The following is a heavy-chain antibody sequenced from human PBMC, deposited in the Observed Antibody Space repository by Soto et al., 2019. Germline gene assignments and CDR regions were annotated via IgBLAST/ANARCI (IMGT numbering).Heavy chain of an antibody. CDR2: IIPIFGTA. CDR1: GGTFSSYA. D-gene: IGHD6-19*01. J-gene: IGHJ4*02. Sequence: ASVKVSCKASGGTFSSYAISWVRQAPGQGLEWMGGIIPIFGTANYAQKFQGRVTITADESTSTAYMELSSLRSEDTAVYYCASGHSSGWGQFDYWGQGTLVTVSS. V-gene: IGHV1-69*13. CDR3: ASGHSSGWGQFDY.